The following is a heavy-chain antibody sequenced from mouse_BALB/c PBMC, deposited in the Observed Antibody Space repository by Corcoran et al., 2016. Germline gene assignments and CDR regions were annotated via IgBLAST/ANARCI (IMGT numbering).Heavy chain of an antibody. V-gene: IGHV14-3*02. CDR1: GFNIKDTY. J-gene: IGHJ2*01. CDR3: ARAWYVDY. Sequence: EVQLQQSGAELVKPGASVKLSCTASGFNIKDTYMHWVKQRPEQGLEWIGRIDPANGNTKYDPKFQGKATITADTSANTAYLQLSSLTSEDTAGYYSARAWYVDYWGQCTTLTVSS. CDR2: IDPANGNT.